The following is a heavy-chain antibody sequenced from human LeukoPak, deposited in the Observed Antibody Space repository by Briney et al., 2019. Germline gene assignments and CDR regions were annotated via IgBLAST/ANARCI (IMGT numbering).Heavy chain of an antibody. D-gene: IGHD3-16*01. J-gene: IGHJ4*02. Sequence: ASVKVSCKASGGTFSSYAISWVRQAPGQGLEWMGGIIPIFGTVNYAQKFQGRVTITADKSTSTAYMELSSLRSEDTAVYYCARGLVDDYVWGSYNYWGQGTLVTVSS. V-gene: IGHV1-69*06. CDR3: ARGLVDDYVWGSYNY. CDR1: GGTFSSYA. CDR2: IIPIFGTV.